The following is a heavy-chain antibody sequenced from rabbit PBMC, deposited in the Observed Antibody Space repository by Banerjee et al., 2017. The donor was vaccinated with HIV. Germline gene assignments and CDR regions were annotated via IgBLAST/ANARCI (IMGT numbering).Heavy chain of an antibody. J-gene: IGHJ4*01. CDR2: IYGGSGST. D-gene: IGHD6-1*01. CDR1: GFSFSSGYD. V-gene: IGHV1S45*01. Sequence: QEQLEESGGDLVKPEGSLTLTCTASGFSFSSGYDMCWVRQAPGKGLEWIGIIYGGSGSTDYASWVNGRFTISSDNAQNTVDLQMNSLTAADTATYFCASYYSDGYAGATYTTGGSLWGPGSLVTVS. CDR3: ASYYSDGYAGATYTTGGSL.